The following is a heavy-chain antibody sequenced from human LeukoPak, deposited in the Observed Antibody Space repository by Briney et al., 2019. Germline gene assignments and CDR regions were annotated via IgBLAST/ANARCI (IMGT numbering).Heavy chain of an antibody. Sequence: NPSETLSLTCAVYGGSFSGYYWSWIRQPPGKGLEWIGEINHSGSTNYNPSLKSRVTISVDTSKNQFSLKLSSVTAADTSVYYCARSNSHSDYWGQGTLVTVSS. CDR1: GGSFSGYY. CDR2: INHSGST. J-gene: IGHJ4*02. CDR3: ARSNSHSDY. V-gene: IGHV4-34*01. D-gene: IGHD4-23*01.